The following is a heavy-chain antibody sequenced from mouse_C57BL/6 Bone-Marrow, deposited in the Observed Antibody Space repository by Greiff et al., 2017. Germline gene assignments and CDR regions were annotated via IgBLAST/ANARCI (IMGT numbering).Heavy chain of an antibody. D-gene: IGHD1-1*01. Sequence: EVKLVESGGGLVQPGGSMKLSCVASGFTFSNYWMNWVRQSPEKGLEWVAQIRFKSDNYATHYAESVKGRFTISRDDSKSSVYLQMNNLRAEDTGTDYCAGVRSCGSPYYFDYWGQGTTLTVSS. CDR1: GFTFSNYW. V-gene: IGHV6-3*01. J-gene: IGHJ2*01. CDR3: AGVRSCGSPYYFDY. CDR2: IRFKSDNYAT.